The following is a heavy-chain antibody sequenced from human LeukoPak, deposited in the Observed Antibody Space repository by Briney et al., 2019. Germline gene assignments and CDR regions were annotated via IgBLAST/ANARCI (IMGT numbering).Heavy chain of an antibody. CDR2: ISGSGGST. V-gene: IGHV3-23*01. D-gene: IGHD3-22*01. Sequence: GGSLRLSCAASGFTFSSYGMSWVRQAPGKGLEWVSAISGSGGSTYYADSVKGRFTMSRDNAKMSLYLQMNSLRADDTSVYYCARAKYDSSRYYYRGFDIWGQGTMVTVSP. J-gene: IGHJ3*02. CDR3: ARAKYDSSRYYYRGFDI. CDR1: GFTFSSYG.